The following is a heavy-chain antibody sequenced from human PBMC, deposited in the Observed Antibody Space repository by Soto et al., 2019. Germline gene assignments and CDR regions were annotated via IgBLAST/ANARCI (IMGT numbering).Heavy chain of an antibody. CDR1: GFTFSSYA. Sequence: EVQLLESGGGLVQPGGSLRLSCAASGFTFSSYAMSWVRQAPGKGLEWVSAISGSGGSTYYADSVKGRFTISRDNSKNTLYLKMNSLRAEDTAVYYCAKCRFLEWLLIGYWGQGTLVTVSS. CDR3: AKCRFLEWLLIGY. D-gene: IGHD3-3*01. V-gene: IGHV3-23*01. CDR2: ISGSGGST. J-gene: IGHJ4*02.